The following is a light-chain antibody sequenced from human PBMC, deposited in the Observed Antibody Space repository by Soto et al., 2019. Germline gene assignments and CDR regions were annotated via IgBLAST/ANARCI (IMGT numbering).Light chain of an antibody. J-gene: IGKJ4*01. CDR1: QSVSSK. CDR2: DAS. V-gene: IGKV3D-15*01. Sequence: EIVMTQSPATLSVSPGERATLSCRASQSVSSKLAWYQQKPGQAPRLLIYDASTRATGIPARFSGSGSGTEFTLTISSLQSEDFVVYYCQQYNHWPLTFGGGTKVEIK. CDR3: QQYNHWPLT.